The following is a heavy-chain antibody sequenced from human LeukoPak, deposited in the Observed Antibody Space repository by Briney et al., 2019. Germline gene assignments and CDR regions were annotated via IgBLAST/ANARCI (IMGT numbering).Heavy chain of an antibody. CDR3: AGLDVVVPAAHRTRYGMDV. D-gene: IGHD2-2*01. J-gene: IGHJ6*02. Sequence: PSQTLSLTCTVSGGSISSGGYYWSWIRQHPGKGLEWIGYIYYSGSTYYNPSLKSRVTISVDTSKNQFSLKLSSVTAADTAVYYCAGLDVVVPAAHRTRYGMDVWGQGTTVTVSS. CDR1: GGSISSGGYY. CDR2: IYYSGST. V-gene: IGHV4-31*03.